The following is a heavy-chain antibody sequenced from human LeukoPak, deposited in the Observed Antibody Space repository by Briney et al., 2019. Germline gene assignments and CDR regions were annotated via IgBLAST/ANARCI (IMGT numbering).Heavy chain of an antibody. V-gene: IGHV3-30*02. Sequence: PGGSLRLSCAASGFTFSSYGMHWVRQAPGKGLEWVAFIRYDGSNKYYADSVKGRFTISRDNSKNTLYLQMNSLRAEDTAVYYCAKDRYYYDSSGSYPGYWGQGTLVTVSS. J-gene: IGHJ4*02. CDR2: IRYDGSNK. D-gene: IGHD3-22*01. CDR3: AKDRYYYDSSGSYPGY. CDR1: GFTFSSYG.